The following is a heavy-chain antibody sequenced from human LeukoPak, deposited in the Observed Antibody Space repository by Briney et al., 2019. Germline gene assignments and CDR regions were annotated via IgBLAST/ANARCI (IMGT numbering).Heavy chain of an antibody. V-gene: IGHV4-38-2*02. D-gene: IGHD4-23*01. CDR3: ARDAGGSSTNFDY. CDR2: IYHSGRT. J-gene: IGHJ4*02. Sequence: PSETLSLTCTVSGYSISSGYYWGWIRQPPGKGLEWIGSIYHSGRTFYNPSLKSRVTISVDTSKNQFSLKLTSVTAADTAVYYCARDAGGSSTNFDYWGQGTLVTVSS. CDR1: GYSISSGYY.